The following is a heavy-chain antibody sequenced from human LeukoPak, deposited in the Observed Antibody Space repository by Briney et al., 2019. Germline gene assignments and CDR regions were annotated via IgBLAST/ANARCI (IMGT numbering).Heavy chain of an antibody. D-gene: IGHD2-21*02. V-gene: IGHV4-39*01. CDR1: GGSISTNSYY. CDR3: ARQIATVYFDY. CDR2: IYFSGNT. J-gene: IGHJ4*02. Sequence: SETLSLTCTVSGGSISTNSYYWGWIRQPPGKGLGWIASIYFSGNTYYNPSLKSRVTVSVDTSKNQFSLKLISVTAADTAIYYCARQIATVYFDYWGQGTLVTVSS.